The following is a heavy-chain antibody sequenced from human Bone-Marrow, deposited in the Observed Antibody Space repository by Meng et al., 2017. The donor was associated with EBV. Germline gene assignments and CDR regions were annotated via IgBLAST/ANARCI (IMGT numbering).Heavy chain of an antibody. CDR2: VHYTGST. CDR3: ARPFPSGQTPRLDPFGA. J-gene: IGHJ5*02. D-gene: IGHD6-19*01. Sequence: QLQLRESGPGQVKPSETLSPTFTFPGDSISSFYYWGWIRQPPGRGLEWIGSVHYTGSTYYSPSLKSRVTVSVDTSKNQFSLRLTSVTAADTAVYSCARPFPSGQTPRLDPFGAWCQGTLVTVSS. CDR1: GDSISSFYY. V-gene: IGHV4-39*01.